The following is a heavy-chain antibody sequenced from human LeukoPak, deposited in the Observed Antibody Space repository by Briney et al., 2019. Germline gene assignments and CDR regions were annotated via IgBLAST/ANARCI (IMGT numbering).Heavy chain of an antibody. Sequence: ASVKVSCKASGYTFTSYAMNWVRQAPGQGLEWMGWTNTNTGNPTYAQGFTGRFVFSLDTSVSTAYLQISSLKAEDTAVYYCARDGSGWTLYYYGMDVWGQGTTVTVSS. V-gene: IGHV7-4-1*02. CDR2: TNTNTGNP. CDR1: GYTFTSYA. D-gene: IGHD6-19*01. J-gene: IGHJ6*02. CDR3: ARDGSGWTLYYYGMDV.